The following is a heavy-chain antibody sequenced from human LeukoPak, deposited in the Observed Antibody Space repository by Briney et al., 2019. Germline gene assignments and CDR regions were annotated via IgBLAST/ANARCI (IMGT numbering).Heavy chain of an antibody. D-gene: IGHD3-22*01. CDR1: GDSISTSSYY. V-gene: IGHV4-39*01. J-gene: IGHJ4*02. Sequence: SETLSLTCTVSGDSISTSSYYWGWIRQPPGKGLEWLGSIYYSGSTYYNPSLKSRVTISVDTSKNQFSLNLYSVTAADTAVFYCARSYYYDYRQVDYWGQGTLVTVSS. CDR2: IYYSGST. CDR3: ARSYYYDYRQVDY.